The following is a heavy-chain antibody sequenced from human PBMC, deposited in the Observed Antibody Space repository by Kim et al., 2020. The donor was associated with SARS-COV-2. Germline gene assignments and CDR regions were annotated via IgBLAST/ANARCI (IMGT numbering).Heavy chain of an antibody. V-gene: IGHV3-21*01. CDR1: GFTFSSYS. D-gene: IGHD3-9*01. Sequence: GGSLRLSCAASGFTFSSYSMNWVRKAPGKGLEWVSSISSSSSYIYYADSVKGRFTISRDNAKNSLYLQMNSLRAEDTAVYYCAPPRGAYDILTGYFHTPLDVWGQGTTVTVSS. CDR2: ISSSSSYI. J-gene: IGHJ6*02. CDR3: APPRGAYDILTGYFHTPLDV.